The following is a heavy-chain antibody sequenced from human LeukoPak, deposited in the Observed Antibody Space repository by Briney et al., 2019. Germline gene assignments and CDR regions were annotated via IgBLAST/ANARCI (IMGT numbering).Heavy chain of an antibody. D-gene: IGHD3-10*01. V-gene: IGHV4-38-2*02. CDR1: GYSISSGYY. CDR3: AREGDRWFGELWYFDL. J-gene: IGHJ2*01. Sequence: SETLSLTCTVSGYSISSGYYWGWIRQPPGKGLEWIGSIYHSGSTYYNPSLKSRVTISVDTSKNQFSLKLSSVTAADTAVYYCAREGDRWFGELWYFDLWGRGTLVTVSS. CDR2: IYHSGST.